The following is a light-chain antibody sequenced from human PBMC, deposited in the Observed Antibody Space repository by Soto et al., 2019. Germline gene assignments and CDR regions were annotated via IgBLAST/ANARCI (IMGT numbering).Light chain of an antibody. J-gene: IGKJ1*01. V-gene: IGKV1-6*01. CDR1: QDIRNE. CDR3: LQDYNYPRT. CDR2: AAS. Sequence: AIQMTQSPSSLSASVGDRVTITCRASQDIRNELAWYQHNPGKAPKLLIYAASYLQGGVPSRFRGAGSGTDFTITISSLQPDDFATYSGLQDYNYPRTCGQGIQVDIK.